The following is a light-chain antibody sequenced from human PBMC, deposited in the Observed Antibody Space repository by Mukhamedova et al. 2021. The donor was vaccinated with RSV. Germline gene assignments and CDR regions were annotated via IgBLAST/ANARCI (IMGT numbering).Light chain of an antibody. Sequence: ISCTGTSSDVGDYNYVSWFQQHPGKAPKLMIYEVTKRPSGVPDRFSGSKSGNTASLTVSGLQAEDEADYYCSSYAGSNNYVFGTG. V-gene: IGLV2-8*01. CDR1: SSDVGDYNY. J-gene: IGLJ1*01. CDR2: EVT. CDR3: SSYAGSNNYV.